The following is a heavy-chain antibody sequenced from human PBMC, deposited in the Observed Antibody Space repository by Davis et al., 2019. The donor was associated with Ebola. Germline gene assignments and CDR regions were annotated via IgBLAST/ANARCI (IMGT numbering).Heavy chain of an antibody. CDR2: IWYDGSNK. CDR3: ARERYYYDSSGYYPV. Sequence: PGGSLRLSCAASGFTFSGYGMHWVRQAPGKGLEWVAVIWYDGSNKYYADSVKGRFTISRDNSKNTLYLQMNSLRAEDTAVYYCARERYYYDSSGYYPVWGQGTLVTVSS. CDR1: GFTFSGYG. V-gene: IGHV3-33*01. J-gene: IGHJ4*02. D-gene: IGHD3-22*01.